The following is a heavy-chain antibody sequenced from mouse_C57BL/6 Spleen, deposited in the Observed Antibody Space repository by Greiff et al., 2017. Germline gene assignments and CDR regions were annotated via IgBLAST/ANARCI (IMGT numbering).Heavy chain of an antibody. CDR3: ARHGYDEVAMGY. D-gene: IGHD2-2*01. CDR1: GFTFSDYY. Sequence: EVKLMESGGGLVQPGGSLKLSCAASGFTFSDYYMYWVRQTPEKRLEWVAYISNGGGSTYYPDTVKGRFTISRDNAKNTLYLQMSRLKSEDTAMYYCARHGYDEVAMGYWGQGTSVTVSS. V-gene: IGHV5-12*01. J-gene: IGHJ4*01. CDR2: ISNGGGST.